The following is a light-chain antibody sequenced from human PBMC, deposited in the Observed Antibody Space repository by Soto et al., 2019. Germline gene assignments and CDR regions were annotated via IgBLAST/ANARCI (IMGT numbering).Light chain of an antibody. V-gene: IGLV2-14*01. J-gene: IGLJ1*01. Sequence: QSALTQPASVSGSHGQSITISCTGTSSDVGGYNYVSWYQQHPGKAPKLMIYEVSNRPSGVSNRFSGSKSGNTASLTISGLQAEDEADYYCSSYTSSSTLVFGTGTKFTVL. CDR1: SSDVGGYNY. CDR3: SSYTSSSTLV. CDR2: EVS.